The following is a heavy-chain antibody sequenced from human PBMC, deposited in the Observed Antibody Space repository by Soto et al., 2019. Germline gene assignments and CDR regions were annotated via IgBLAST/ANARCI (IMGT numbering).Heavy chain of an antibody. V-gene: IGHV1-18*01. CDR2: ISAYNGNT. CDR1: GYTFTSYG. D-gene: IGHD6-19*01. Sequence: ASVKVSCKASGYTFTSYGISWVRQAPGQGLEWMGWISAYNGNTNYAQKLQGRVTMTTDTSTSTAYMELRSLRSDDTAVYYCARENRLLRRIAVAGKGNWFDPWGQGTLFTVSS. CDR3: ARENRLLRRIAVAGKGNWFDP. J-gene: IGHJ5*02.